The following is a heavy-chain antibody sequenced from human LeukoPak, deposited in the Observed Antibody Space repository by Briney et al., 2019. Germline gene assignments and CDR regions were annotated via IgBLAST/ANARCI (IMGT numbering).Heavy chain of an antibody. D-gene: IGHD6-13*01. CDR2: ISYDGSNK. CDR1: GFTFSSYV. CDR3: ARAQYRIAGLGWFDP. Sequence: GGSLRLSCAASGFTFSSYVMHWVRQAPGKGLEWVAVISYDGSNKYYADSVKGRFTISRDNSKNTLYLQMNSLRAEDTAVYYCARAQYRIAGLGWFDPWGQGTLVTVSS. J-gene: IGHJ5*02. V-gene: IGHV3-30*04.